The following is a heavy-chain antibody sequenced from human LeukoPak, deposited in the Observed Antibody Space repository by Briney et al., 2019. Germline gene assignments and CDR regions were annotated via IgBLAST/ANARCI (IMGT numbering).Heavy chain of an antibody. CDR2: IYYSGST. V-gene: IGHV4-59*01. CDR1: GGSISSYY. J-gene: IGHJ4*02. CDR3: ARGGFAYYYDSSGYYYFDH. D-gene: IGHD3-22*01. Sequence: SETLSLTCTVSGGSISSYYGSWIRQPPGKGLEWVGYIYYSGSTNYNPSLKSRVTISVETCKNQFSLKLSSVTAADTAVYYCARGGFAYYYDSSGYYYFDHWGQGTLVTVSS.